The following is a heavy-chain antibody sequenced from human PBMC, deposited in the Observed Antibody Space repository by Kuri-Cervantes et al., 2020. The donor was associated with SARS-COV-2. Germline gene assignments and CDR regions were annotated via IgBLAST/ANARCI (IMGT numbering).Heavy chain of an antibody. Sequence: ASVKVSCKASGYTFTSYYMHWVRQAPGQGLEWMGWINPNSGGTNYAQKFQGRVTMTRDTSISTAYMELSRLRSDDTAVCYCARGRGSSSGWFDPWGQGTLVTVSS. J-gene: IGHJ5*02. CDR3: ARGRGSSSGWFDP. CDR2: INPNSGGT. CDR1: GYTFTSYY. D-gene: IGHD6-6*01. V-gene: IGHV1-2*02.